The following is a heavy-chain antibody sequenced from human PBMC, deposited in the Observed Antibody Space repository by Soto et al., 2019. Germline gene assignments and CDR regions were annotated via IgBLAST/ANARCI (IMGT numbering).Heavy chain of an antibody. CDR2: ISKGGGDK. V-gene: IGHV3-21*05. D-gene: IGHD6-13*01. Sequence: GGSLRLSCAASGFTFSSYSMNWVRQTPGKGLEWISYISKGGGDKYYADSVKGRFTVSRDNAKDSLYLHMSSLSAEDTALYYCARDQQLVGGRGGMDVWGQGTTVTVSS. J-gene: IGHJ6*02. CDR1: GFTFSSYS. CDR3: ARDQQLVGGRGGMDV.